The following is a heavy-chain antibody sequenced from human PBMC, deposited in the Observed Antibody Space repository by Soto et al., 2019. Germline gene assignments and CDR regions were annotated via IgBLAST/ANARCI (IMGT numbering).Heavy chain of an antibody. CDR2: IYYSGST. V-gene: IGHV4-59*01. Sequence: SETLSLTCPVSGGSISSYYWSWIRQPPGKGLEWIGYIYYSGSTNYNPSLKSRVTISVDTSKNQFSLKLSSVTAADTAVYYCARGYYDFWSGYYSYPNWFDPWGQGTLVTVSS. J-gene: IGHJ5*02. CDR3: ARGYYDFWSGYYSYPNWFDP. D-gene: IGHD3-3*01. CDR1: GGSISSYY.